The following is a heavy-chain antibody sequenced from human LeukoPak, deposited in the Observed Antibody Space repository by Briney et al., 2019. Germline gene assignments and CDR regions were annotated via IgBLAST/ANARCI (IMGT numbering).Heavy chain of an antibody. D-gene: IGHD6-6*01. V-gene: IGHV1-2*02. CDR2: INPNSGGT. CDR1: VYTFTAYT. J-gene: IGHJ4*02. Sequence: ASVKVSCKASVYTFTAYTLHWVRLAPGQGLEWMGWINPNSGGTKYAQKFQGRVTMTRETSISTAYMELSRPRSDDTAVYYCARVWGYSTSSLDYWGQGTLVTVSS. CDR3: ARVWGYSTSSLDY.